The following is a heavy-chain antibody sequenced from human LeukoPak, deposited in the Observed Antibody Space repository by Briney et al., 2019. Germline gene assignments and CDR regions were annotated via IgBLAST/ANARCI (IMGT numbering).Heavy chain of an antibody. CDR3: AKVGSSDF. CDR1: GFTFSSYG. J-gene: IGHJ4*02. V-gene: IGHV3-23*01. CDR2: ISGSGENT. D-gene: IGHD3-10*01. Sequence: GGSLRLSCAASGFTFSSYGMDWVRQAPGKGLEWVSAISGSGENTFYADSVKGRFTISRDNSKNTLYLQMNSLRAEDTAVYYCAKVGSSDFWGQGTLVSVSS.